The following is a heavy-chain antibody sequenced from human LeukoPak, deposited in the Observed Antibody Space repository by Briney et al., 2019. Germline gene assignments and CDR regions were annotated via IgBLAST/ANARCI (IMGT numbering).Heavy chain of an antibody. CDR2: INHSGST. CDR3: ARVKDYGDYVGWYYMDV. CDR1: GGSISGYY. V-gene: IGHV4-34*01. Sequence: SETLSLTCAVYGGSISGYYWSWIRQPPGKGLEWIGEINHSGSTNYNPSLKSRVTISVDTSKNQFSLKLSSVTAADTAVYYCARVKDYGDYVGWYYMDVWGKGTTVTVSS. J-gene: IGHJ6*03. D-gene: IGHD4-17*01.